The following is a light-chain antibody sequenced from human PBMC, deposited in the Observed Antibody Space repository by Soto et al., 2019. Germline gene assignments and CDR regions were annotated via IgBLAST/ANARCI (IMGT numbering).Light chain of an antibody. Sequence: AIQMTPSPSSLSASVGDRVTITCRASQAIRNDLGWYQQKPGKDPNLLIFGASNLQAGVPVRFSASGSGTNFTLTISHLQPEDFASYYCLQDYTYPWTFGQGTKVDI. CDR1: QAIRND. CDR2: GAS. CDR3: LQDYTYPWT. J-gene: IGKJ1*01. V-gene: IGKV1-6*01.